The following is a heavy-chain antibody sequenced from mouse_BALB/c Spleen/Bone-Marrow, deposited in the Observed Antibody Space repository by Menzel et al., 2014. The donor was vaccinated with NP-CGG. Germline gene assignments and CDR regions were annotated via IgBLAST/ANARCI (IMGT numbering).Heavy chain of an antibody. V-gene: IGHV1-66*01. J-gene: IGHJ2*01. CDR1: GYSLTSYY. CDR3: ARRDYYGSTYGFDY. CDR2: IFPRNGST. D-gene: IGHD1-1*01. Sequence: QVQLQQPGPELVKPGASVKISCKASGYSLTSYYIHWVKQRPGQGLEWIGWIFPRNGSTKYNEKFKGKATLTADTSSSTACMQLSSLTSEDSAVYFCARRDYYGSTYGFDYWGQGTTLTVSS.